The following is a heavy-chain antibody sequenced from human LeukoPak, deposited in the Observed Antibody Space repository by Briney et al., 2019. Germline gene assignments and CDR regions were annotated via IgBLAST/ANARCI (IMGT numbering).Heavy chain of an antibody. CDR3: ARPLASLGANGDWYFDL. J-gene: IGHJ2*01. Sequence: GGSLRLSCAASGFTFSSYSMNWVRQAPGKGLEWVSSISSSSSYIYYADSVKGRFTISRDNAKNSLYLQMNSLRAEDTAVYYCARPLASLGANGDWYFDLRGRGTLVTVSS. D-gene: IGHD1-26*01. CDR1: GFTFSSYS. CDR2: ISSSSSYI. V-gene: IGHV3-21*01.